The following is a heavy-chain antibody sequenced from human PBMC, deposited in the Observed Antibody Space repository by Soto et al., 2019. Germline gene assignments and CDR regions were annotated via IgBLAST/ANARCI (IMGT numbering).Heavy chain of an antibody. D-gene: IGHD1-26*01. Sequence: QVQLEQSGAEVKKPGASVKFSCEASGYTLTGYYIHWVRQAPGQGLEWMGWINPKSGDTNYAQKCQGRVTMTRDTSISTAYMEVSRLRSDDTAVYYCARSSGSYSYYGMDVWGQGTTVTVSS. CDR3: ARSSGSYSYYGMDV. V-gene: IGHV1-2*02. CDR2: INPKSGDT. J-gene: IGHJ6*02. CDR1: GYTLTGYY.